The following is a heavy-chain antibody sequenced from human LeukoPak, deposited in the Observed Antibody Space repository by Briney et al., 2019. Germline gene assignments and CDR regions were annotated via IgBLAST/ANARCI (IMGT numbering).Heavy chain of an antibody. CDR2: IYYSGST. CDR1: GGSISSGGYY. CDR3: ARGNFTVVTLSVDAVDY. V-gene: IGHV4-31*03. J-gene: IGHJ4*02. D-gene: IGHD4-23*01. Sequence: PSETLSLTCTVSGGSISSGGYYWSWIRQHPGKGLEWIGYIYYSGSTYYNPSLKSRVTISVDTSKNQFSLKLSSVTAADTAVYYCARGNFTVVTLSVDAVDYWGQGTLVTVSS.